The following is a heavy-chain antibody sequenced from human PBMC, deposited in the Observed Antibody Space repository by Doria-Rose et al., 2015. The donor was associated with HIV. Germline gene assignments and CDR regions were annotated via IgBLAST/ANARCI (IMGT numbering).Heavy chain of an antibody. CDR3: ARIKSSRWYHKYYFDF. CDR2: LFADDER. Sequence: QVTLKESGPVLVKPAETFTLTCTVSGVSLSSPGMGVSWIRQPPGKALEWLANLFADDERSYKTSLKSRLTISRRTSKSQLILTMTDMDPVDTATYYCARIKSSRWYHKYYFDFWGQGTLVIVSA. D-gene: IGHD6-13*01. V-gene: IGHV2-26*01. CDR1: GVSLSSPGMG. J-gene: IGHJ4*02.